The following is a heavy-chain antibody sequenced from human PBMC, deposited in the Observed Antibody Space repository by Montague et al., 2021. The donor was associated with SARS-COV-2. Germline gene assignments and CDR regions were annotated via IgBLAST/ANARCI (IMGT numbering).Heavy chain of an antibody. Sequence: SETLSLTCTVSDGSISSGGYYWGWIRQHPGKGLEWIGSIYYSGSTYNNPSLKSRVTLSVDTSENHFSLKLSSVTAADTAVYYCARERSSGWDWGQGTLVTVSS. CDR3: ARERSSGWD. D-gene: IGHD6-19*01. CDR1: DGSISSGGYY. J-gene: IGHJ4*02. CDR2: IYYSGST. V-gene: IGHV4-39*07.